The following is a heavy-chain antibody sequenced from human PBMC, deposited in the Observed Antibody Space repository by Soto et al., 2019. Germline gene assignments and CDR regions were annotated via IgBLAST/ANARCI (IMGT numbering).Heavy chain of an antibody. CDR1: GFTFSSYA. J-gene: IGHJ4*02. CDR3: AKWGATVVIFDY. CDR2: ISGTGGST. V-gene: IGHV3-23*01. Sequence: PGGSLRLSCAASGFTFSSYAMNWVRQAPGKGLEWVSTISGTGGSTYYADSVKGRFTISRDNSKNTVYLQMNSLRAEDTAVYYCAKWGATVVIFDYWGQGSLVTVSS. D-gene: IGHD4-17*01.